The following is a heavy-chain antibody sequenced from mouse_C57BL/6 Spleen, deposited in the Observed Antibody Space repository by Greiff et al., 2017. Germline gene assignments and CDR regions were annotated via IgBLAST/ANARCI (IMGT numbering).Heavy chain of an antibody. V-gene: IGHV1-4*01. Sequence: VHLVESGAERARPGASVKMSCKASGYTFTSYTMHWVKQRPGQGLEWIGYINPSSGYTKYNQKFKDKATLTADKSASTAYMQLSSLTSEDSAVYYCARRGYSNYLYYFDYWGQGTTRTVSS. D-gene: IGHD2-5*01. CDR1: GYTFTSYT. CDR3: ARRGYSNYLYYFDY. J-gene: IGHJ2*01. CDR2: INPSSGYT.